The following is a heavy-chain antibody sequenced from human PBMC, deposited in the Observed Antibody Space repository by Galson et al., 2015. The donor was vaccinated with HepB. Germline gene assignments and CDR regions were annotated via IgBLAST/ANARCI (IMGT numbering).Heavy chain of an antibody. CDR1: GFTFSSYA. J-gene: IGHJ3*02. D-gene: IGHD3-3*01. Sequence: SLRLSCAASGFTFSSYAMSWVRQAPGKGLEWVSAISGSGGSTYYADSVKGRFTISRDNSKNTLYLQMNSLRAEDTAVYYCAKDILRDQSGYFLADAFDIWGQGTMVTVSS. CDR3: AKDILRDQSGYFLADAFDI. CDR2: ISGSGGST. V-gene: IGHV3-23*01.